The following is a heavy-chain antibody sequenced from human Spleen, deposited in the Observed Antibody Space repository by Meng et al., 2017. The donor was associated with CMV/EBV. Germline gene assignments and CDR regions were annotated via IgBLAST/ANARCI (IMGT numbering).Heavy chain of an antibody. J-gene: IGHJ6*02. CDR2: IGGSGNTI. CDR1: GFTFSDYY. V-gene: IGHV3-11*04. CDR3: ARDTRDPTNYYYYYGMDV. D-gene: IGHD1-26*01. Sequence: GESLKISCTASGFTFSDYYMSWIRQAPGKGLEWVSYIGGSGNTIYYANSVKGRFTISRDNAKNSLYLQMNSLRAEDTAVYYCARDTRDPTNYYYYYGMDVWGQGTTVTVSS.